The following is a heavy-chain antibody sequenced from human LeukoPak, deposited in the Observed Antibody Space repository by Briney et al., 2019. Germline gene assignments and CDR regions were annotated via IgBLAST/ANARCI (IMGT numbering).Heavy chain of an antibody. J-gene: IGHJ4*02. CDR1: GFTFNMYG. V-gene: IGHV3-30*02. CDR2: IRYDGSNK. Sequence: GGSLRLSCVASGFTFNMYGMHWVRQAPGKGLEWVAFIRYDGSNKYYADSVKGRFTISRDNSKNTLYLQMNSLRAEDTAVYYCAKDLIGYCSSTSCPVGYWGQGTLVTVSS. D-gene: IGHD2-2*01. CDR3: AKDLIGYCSSTSCPVGY.